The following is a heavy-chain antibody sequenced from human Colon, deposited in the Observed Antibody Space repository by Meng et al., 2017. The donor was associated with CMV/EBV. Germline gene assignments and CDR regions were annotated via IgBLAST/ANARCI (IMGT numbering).Heavy chain of an antibody. CDR2: IIPILGIA. CDR3: ARDTPNSSGWY. D-gene: IGHD6-19*01. CDR1: GGTFSSYA. Sequence: SVKVSCKASGGTFSSYAISWVRQAPGQGLEWMGGIIPILGIANYAQKFQGRVTITADKSTSTAYMELSSLRSEDTAVYYCARDTPNSSGWYWGQGTLVTVSS. V-gene: IGHV1-69*10. J-gene: IGHJ4*02.